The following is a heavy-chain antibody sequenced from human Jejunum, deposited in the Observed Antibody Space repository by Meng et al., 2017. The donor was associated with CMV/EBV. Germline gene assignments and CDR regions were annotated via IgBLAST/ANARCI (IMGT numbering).Heavy chain of an antibody. D-gene: IGHD3-3*01. V-gene: IGHV3-74*01. J-gene: IGHJ4*02. CDR3: ARGGYDFWTDYLHY. CDR2: INSDGSIT. Sequence: GFPLRSYGMAWIRQAPGKGLVWVSRINSDGSITYSAGSLKGRFTISRDNAKNTLYLQMNSLRAEDTAIYYCARGGYDFWTDYLHYWGQGTLVTVSS. CDR1: GFPLRSYG.